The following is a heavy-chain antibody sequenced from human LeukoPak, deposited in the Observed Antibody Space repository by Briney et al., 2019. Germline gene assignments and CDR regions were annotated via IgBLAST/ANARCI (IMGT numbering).Heavy chain of an antibody. CDR1: GGSFSGYY. CDR3: ARVRSYYYYYMDV. CDR2: INHSGST. Sequence: PSETLSLTCAVYGGSFSGYYWTWIRRPPGKGLEWIGGINHSGSTNYNPSLKSPVTISVDTSNNQFSLKVRSVTAADTAVYYCARVRSYYYYYMDVWGKGTTVTVSS. V-gene: IGHV4-34*01. J-gene: IGHJ6*03.